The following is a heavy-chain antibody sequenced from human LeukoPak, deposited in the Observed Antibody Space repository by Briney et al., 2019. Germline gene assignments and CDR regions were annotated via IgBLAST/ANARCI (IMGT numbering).Heavy chain of an antibody. CDR1: GYTFTSYW. V-gene: IGHV5-51*01. D-gene: IGHD2-15*01. CDR3: ARRVVGPYYFDY. CDR2: FYPGDSNT. J-gene: IGHJ4*02. Sequence: GESLKISCKGFGYTFTSYWIGWVRQMPGKGLEWMGIFYPGDSNTRYSPSFQGQVTISADKSISAAYLQWSSLKASDTAIYYWARRVVGPYYFDYWGQGTLVTVSS.